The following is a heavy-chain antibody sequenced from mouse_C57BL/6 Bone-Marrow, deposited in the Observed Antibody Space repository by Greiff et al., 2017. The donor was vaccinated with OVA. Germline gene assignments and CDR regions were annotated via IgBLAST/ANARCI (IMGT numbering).Heavy chain of an antibody. Sequence: VQLQQSGPELVKPGASVKIPCKASGYTFTDYNMDWVKQSHGKSLEWIGDINPNNGGTIYNQKFKGKATLTVDKSSSTAYMELLSLTSEDTAVYYCARPSDGYYEGWFAYWGQGTLVTVSA. CDR1: GYTFTDYN. J-gene: IGHJ3*01. CDR3: ARPSDGYYEGWFAY. D-gene: IGHD2-3*01. CDR2: INPNNGGT. V-gene: IGHV1-18*01.